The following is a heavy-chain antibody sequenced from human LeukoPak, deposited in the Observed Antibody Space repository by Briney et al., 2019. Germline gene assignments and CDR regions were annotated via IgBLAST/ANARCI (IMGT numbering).Heavy chain of an antibody. CDR2: ISSSSSTI. J-gene: IGHJ3*02. Sequence: PGGSLRLSCAASGFTFSSYSMNWVRQAPGKGLEWVSYISSSSSTIYYADSVKGRFTISRDNAKNSLYLQMNSLRAEDTAVYYCARGRTPSSPGAFDIWGQGTMVTVSS. CDR3: ARGRTPSSPGAFDI. V-gene: IGHV3-48*01. D-gene: IGHD6-13*01. CDR1: GFTFSSYS.